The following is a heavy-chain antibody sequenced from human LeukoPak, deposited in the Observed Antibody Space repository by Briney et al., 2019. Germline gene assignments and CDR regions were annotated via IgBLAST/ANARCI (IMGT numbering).Heavy chain of an antibody. CDR3: ARGNYDILTGYLDV. V-gene: IGHV4-61*08. J-gene: IGHJ6*02. Sequence: TSETLSLTRTVSGGSVTSSGYYWSWVRQPPGKGLEYIGYIYYSGSTNYNPSLKSRVTISVDTSKNQFSLKLRSVTAADTAVYYCARGNYDILTGYLDVWGQGTTVTVSS. CDR1: GGSVTSSGYY. CDR2: IYYSGST. D-gene: IGHD3-9*01.